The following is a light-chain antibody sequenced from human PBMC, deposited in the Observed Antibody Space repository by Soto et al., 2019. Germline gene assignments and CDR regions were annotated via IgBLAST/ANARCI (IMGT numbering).Light chain of an antibody. Sequence: QSALTQPRSVSGSPGQSVTISCTGTSSDVGGYNYVSWYQQYPGKAPKLMICDVSNRPSGVSNRFSGSKSGNTASLTISGLQAEDEADYYCSSFTGSNYVFGTGTKVTVL. V-gene: IGLV2-14*03. CDR1: SSDVGGYNY. CDR3: SSFTGSNYV. CDR2: DVS. J-gene: IGLJ1*01.